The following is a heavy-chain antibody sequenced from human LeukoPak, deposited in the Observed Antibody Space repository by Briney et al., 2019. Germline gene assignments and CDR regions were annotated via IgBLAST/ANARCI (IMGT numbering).Heavy chain of an antibody. CDR2: IYSGGST. V-gene: IGHV3-53*01. CDR3: AKRGTRQLLQKYYFDC. D-gene: IGHD2-15*01. Sequence: GGSLRLSCAASGFTVSSNYMSWVRQAPGKGLEWVSVIYSGGSTYYADSVKGRFTISRDNSKNTLYLQMNSLRAEDTAVYYCAKRGTRQLLQKYYFDCWGQGTLVTVSS. J-gene: IGHJ4*02. CDR1: GFTVSSNY.